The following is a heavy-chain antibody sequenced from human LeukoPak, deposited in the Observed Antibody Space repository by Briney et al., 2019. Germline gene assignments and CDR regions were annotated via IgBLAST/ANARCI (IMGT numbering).Heavy chain of an antibody. CDR3: ARAVTYFYGSVTYDWFDP. CDR1: GFTFSSYW. V-gene: IGHV3-74*01. D-gene: IGHD3-10*01. CDR2: IESDGST. Sequence: GGSLRLSCAASGFTFSSYWMHWVRQTPGKGLMWVSRIESDGSTIYADSVKDRFTISRDNGKNTVYLQMNSLRVDDTVMYYCARAVTYFYGSVTYDWFDPWGQGTLVTVSS. J-gene: IGHJ5*02.